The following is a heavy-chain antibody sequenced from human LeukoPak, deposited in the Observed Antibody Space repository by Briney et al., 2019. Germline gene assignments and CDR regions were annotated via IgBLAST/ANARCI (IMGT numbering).Heavy chain of an antibody. CDR2: INHSGST. CDR3: ARGLVFDWLSRPKYYFDY. CDR1: GGSFSGYY. Sequence: PSETLSLTCAVYGGSFSGYYWSWIRQPPGKGLEWIGEINHSGSTNYNPSLKSRVTISVDTSKNQFSLKLSSVTAADTAVYYCARGLVFDWLSRPKYYFDYWGQGTLVTVSS. D-gene: IGHD3-9*01. V-gene: IGHV4-34*01. J-gene: IGHJ4*02.